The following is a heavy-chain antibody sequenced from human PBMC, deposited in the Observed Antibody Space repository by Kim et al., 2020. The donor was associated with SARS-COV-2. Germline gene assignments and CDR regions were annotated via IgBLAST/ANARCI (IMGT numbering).Heavy chain of an antibody. V-gene: IGHV4-34*01. CDR2: ISHSGRS. CDR1: GGSFSGHN. D-gene: IGHD6-19*01. Sequence: SETLSLTCAVYGGSFSGHNWNWIRQTPGMGLEWIGEISHSGRSNYNPSLKSRITISLDTSKSQFSLKLNSVTVADTAVYYCARVTLSSGGLPFRDYGLDV. J-gene: IGHJ6*01. CDR3: ARVTLSSGGLPFRDYGLDV.